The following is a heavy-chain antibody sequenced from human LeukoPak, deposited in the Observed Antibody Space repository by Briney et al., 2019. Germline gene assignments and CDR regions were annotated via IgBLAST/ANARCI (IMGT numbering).Heavy chain of an antibody. CDR3: ARGPGXLWFGELFHYFDY. Sequence: PSETLSLTCAVYGGSFSGYYWSWIRQPPGKGLEWIGEINHSGSTNYNPSLKSRVTISVDTSKNQFSLKLSSVTAADTAVYYCARGPGXLWFGELFHYFDYWGQGTLVTVSS. CDR1: GGSFSGYY. CDR2: INHSGST. J-gene: IGHJ4*02. D-gene: IGHD3-10*01. V-gene: IGHV4-34*01.